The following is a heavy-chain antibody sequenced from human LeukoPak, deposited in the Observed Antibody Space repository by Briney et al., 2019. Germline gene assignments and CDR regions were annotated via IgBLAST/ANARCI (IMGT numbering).Heavy chain of an antibody. V-gene: IGHV1-69*15. CDR3: ARGRGVIILVSYYYYGMDV. CDR2: IIPIFGTA. Sequence: ASVKVSCKASGGTFSSYAISWVRQAPGQGLEWMGRIIPIFGTANYAQKFQGRVTITADESTSTAYMELSSLRSEDTAVYYCARGRGVIILVSYYYYGMDVWGKGTTVTVSS. J-gene: IGHJ6*04. D-gene: IGHD3-10*01. CDR1: GGTFSSYA.